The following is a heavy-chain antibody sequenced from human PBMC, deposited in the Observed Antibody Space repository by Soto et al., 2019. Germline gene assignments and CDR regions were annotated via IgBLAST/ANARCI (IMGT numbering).Heavy chain of an antibody. Sequence: QVHLVQSGAEVKKPGASVKVSCKGSGYAFTTCGIPWVRQAPGPGPAWMGWISAHNGNTNYAQKLQGRVTVTRDTSTSTAYMELRSLRSDDTAVYYCARGRYGDYWGQGALVTVSS. D-gene: IGHD1-1*01. V-gene: IGHV1-18*01. CDR2: ISAHNGNT. J-gene: IGHJ4*02. CDR1: GYAFTTCG. CDR3: ARGRYGDY.